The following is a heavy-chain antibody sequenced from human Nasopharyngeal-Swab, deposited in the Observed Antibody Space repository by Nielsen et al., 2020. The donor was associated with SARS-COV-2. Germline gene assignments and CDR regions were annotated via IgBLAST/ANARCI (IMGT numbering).Heavy chain of an antibody. D-gene: IGHD3-10*01. J-gene: IGHJ4*02. CDR1: GGSISSGDYY. CDR2: IYYSGST. CDR3: ARSRITMVRGVTPYFDY. V-gene: IGHV4-30-4*01. Sequence: SETLSLTCTVSGGSISSGDYYWSWIRQPPGKGLEWIGYIYYSGSTYYNSSLKSRVTISVDTSKNQFSLKLSSVTAADTAVYYCARSRITMVRGVTPYFDYWGQGTLVTVSS.